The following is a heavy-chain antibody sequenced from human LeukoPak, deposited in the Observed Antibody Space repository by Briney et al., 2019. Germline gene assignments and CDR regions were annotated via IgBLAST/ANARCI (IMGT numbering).Heavy chain of an antibody. CDR1: GFSLYTYS. CDR3: ARVGSAAPVTSSGHTIDY. CDR2: ITSTSTYI. V-gene: IGHV3-21*01. J-gene: IGHJ4*02. D-gene: IGHD3-22*01. Sequence: GESLRLSCAVSGFSLYTYSMNWVRQAPGKGLEWVSSITSTSTYIYYADSVKGRFTISRDNAKNSLYLQMNSLRVEDTAVYYCARVGSAAPVTSSGHTIDYWGRGTLVIVSS.